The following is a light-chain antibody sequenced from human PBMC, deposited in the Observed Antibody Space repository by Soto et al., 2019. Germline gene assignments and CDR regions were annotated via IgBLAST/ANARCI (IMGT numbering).Light chain of an antibody. CDR1: QSISYW. CDR2: KAS. Sequence: DIQMTQSPSTLSASVGDRVTITYRASQSISYWLAWYQQKPGKAPTVLIYKASTLESGVPSRFSGSGSGTEFTLTISSLQPDDFATYYCQQYNSYSITFGGGTKVEIK. CDR3: QQYNSYSIT. J-gene: IGKJ4*01. V-gene: IGKV1-5*03.